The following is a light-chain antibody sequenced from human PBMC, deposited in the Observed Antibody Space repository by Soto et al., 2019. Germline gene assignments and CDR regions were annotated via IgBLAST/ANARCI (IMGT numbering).Light chain of an antibody. Sequence: SYELTQPPSVSVAPGQTARITCGGSNIGRKSVHWYQQKPGQAPVVVVYDDRDRPSGIPERFSGSNSGNTATLTISRVEARDEADYYCPLLDSNSDHVVFGGGTKLTVL. CDR1: NIGRKS. V-gene: IGLV3-21*02. J-gene: IGLJ2*01. CDR2: DDR. CDR3: PLLDSNSDHVV.